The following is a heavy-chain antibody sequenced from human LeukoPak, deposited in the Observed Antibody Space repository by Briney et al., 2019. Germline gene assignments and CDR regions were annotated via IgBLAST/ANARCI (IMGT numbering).Heavy chain of an antibody. CDR1: GGSVSSGSYY. CDR3: ARAASGSYRTGAEYFQH. D-gene: IGHD1-26*01. V-gene: IGHV4-61*01. J-gene: IGHJ1*01. CDR2: IYYSGST. Sequence: SETLSLTCTVSGGSVSSGSYYWSWIRQPPGKGLAWIGYIYYSGSTNYNPSLKSRVTISVDTSKNQFSLKLSSVTAADTAVYYCARAASGSYRTGAEYFQHWGQGTLVTVSS.